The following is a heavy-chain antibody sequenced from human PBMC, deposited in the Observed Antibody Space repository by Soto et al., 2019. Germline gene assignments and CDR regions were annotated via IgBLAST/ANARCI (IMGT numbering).Heavy chain of an antibody. V-gene: IGHV3-53*04. D-gene: IGHD6-6*01. CDR1: GFTVSSNY. CDR2: IYSGGST. CDR3: ARDSSSYSSSSPYYYYYMDV. Sequence: GGSLRLSCAASGFTVSSNYMSWVRQAPGKGLEWVSVIYSGGSTYYADSVKGRFTISRHNSKNTLYLQMNSLRAEDTAVYYCARDSSSYSSSSPYYYYYMDVWGKGTTVTVSS. J-gene: IGHJ6*03.